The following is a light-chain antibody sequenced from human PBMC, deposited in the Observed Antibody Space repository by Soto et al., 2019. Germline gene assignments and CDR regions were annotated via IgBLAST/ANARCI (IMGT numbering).Light chain of an antibody. Sequence: DIQMTHSPSALSASVLDRVTITCRASQTISSWLAWYQQKPGEAPRLLIYQASSLETEVPSRFSGSGSGTEFTLTISSLQPGDFATYYCQQYNSYSLKFGQGTKVDIK. J-gene: IGKJ1*01. V-gene: IGKV1-5*03. CDR2: QAS. CDR3: QQYNSYSLK. CDR1: QTISSW.